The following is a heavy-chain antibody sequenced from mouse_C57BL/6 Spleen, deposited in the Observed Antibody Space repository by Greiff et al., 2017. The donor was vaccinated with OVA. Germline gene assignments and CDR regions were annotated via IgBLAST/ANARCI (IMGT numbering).Heavy chain of an antibody. CDR2: ISSGGDYI. J-gene: IGHJ1*03. D-gene: IGHD1-1*01. CDR3: TRVDPLYYYGSSYFDV. CDR1: GFTFSSYT. V-gene: IGHV5-9-1*02. Sequence: EVKLVESGEGLVKPGGSLKLSCAASGFTFSSYTMSWVRQTPEKRLEWVAYISSGGDYIYYADTVKGRFTISRDNARNTLYLQMSSLKSEDTAMYYCTRVDPLYYYGSSYFDVWGTGTTVTVSS.